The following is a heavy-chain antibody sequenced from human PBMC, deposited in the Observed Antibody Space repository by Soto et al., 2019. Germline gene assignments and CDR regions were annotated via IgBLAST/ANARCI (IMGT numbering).Heavy chain of an antibody. D-gene: IGHD2-8*02. Sequence: GAAVKVACKVSGYTFTSYDTIWVRQATGQRPEWMGWMNPNSGDTFYAQNFQGRVTLTRDTSTSTAYMELSSLRAEDTTVYYCERDRAGYCIGGSCHRFLYPWGQGTLVTVSS. CDR2: MNPNSGDT. CDR1: GYTFTSYD. CDR3: ERDRAGYCIGGSCHRFLYP. J-gene: IGHJ5*02. V-gene: IGHV1-8*01.